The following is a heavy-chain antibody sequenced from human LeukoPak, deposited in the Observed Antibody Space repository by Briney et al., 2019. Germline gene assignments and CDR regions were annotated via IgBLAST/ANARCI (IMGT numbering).Heavy chain of an antibody. CDR3: ARGEGVNYRYSGFGYFNAVDY. D-gene: IGHD3-16*02. Sequence: GSSVKVSCKASGYTFTSYGISWVRQAPGQGLEWMGWISAYNGNTNYAQKLQGRVTMTTDTSTSTAYMELRSLRSDDTAVYYCARGEGVNYRYSGFGYFNAVDYWGQGTLVTVSS. CDR1: GYTFTSYG. J-gene: IGHJ4*02. V-gene: IGHV1-18*01. CDR2: ISAYNGNT.